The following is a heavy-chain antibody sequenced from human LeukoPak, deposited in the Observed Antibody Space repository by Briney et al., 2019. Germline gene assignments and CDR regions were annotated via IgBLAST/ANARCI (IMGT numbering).Heavy chain of an antibody. Sequence: GGSLRLSCAASGFTFSDYYMSWIRQAPGKGLEWVSYISSSGSTIYYADSVKGRFTISRDNAKNSLYLQTNSLRAEDTAVYYCARVENYGPWDYWGQGTLVTVSS. J-gene: IGHJ4*02. CDR1: GFTFSDYY. CDR2: ISSSGSTI. V-gene: IGHV3-11*01. CDR3: ARVENYGPWDY. D-gene: IGHD3-10*01.